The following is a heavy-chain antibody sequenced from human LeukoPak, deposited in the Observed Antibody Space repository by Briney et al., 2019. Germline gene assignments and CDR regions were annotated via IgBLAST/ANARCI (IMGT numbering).Heavy chain of an antibody. CDR3: ARDGTYYYDSSGYYYWGEIPIDY. D-gene: IGHD3-22*01. V-gene: IGHV3-23*01. CDR1: GFTFSSYA. J-gene: IGHJ4*02. Sequence: PGGSLRLSCAASGFTFSSYAMSWVRQAPGKGLEWVSAISGSGGSTYYADSVKGRFTISRDNSKNTLYLQMNSLRAEDTAVYYCARDGTYYYDSSGYYYWGEIPIDYWGQGTLVTVSS. CDR2: ISGSGGST.